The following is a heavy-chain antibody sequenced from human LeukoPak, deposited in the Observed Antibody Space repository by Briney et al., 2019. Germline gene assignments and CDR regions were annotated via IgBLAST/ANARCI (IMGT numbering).Heavy chain of an antibody. Sequence: GASVKVSCKASGGTFSSYAISWVRQAPGQGLEWMGGIIPIFGPANYAQKFLGRVTITADKSTNTAYMELSSLRSEDTAVYYCARDRDASHSSGLDAFDIWGQGTMVTVSS. D-gene: IGHD3-22*01. CDR1: GGTFSSYA. CDR3: ARDRDASHSSGLDAFDI. J-gene: IGHJ3*02. CDR2: IIPIFGPA. V-gene: IGHV1-69*06.